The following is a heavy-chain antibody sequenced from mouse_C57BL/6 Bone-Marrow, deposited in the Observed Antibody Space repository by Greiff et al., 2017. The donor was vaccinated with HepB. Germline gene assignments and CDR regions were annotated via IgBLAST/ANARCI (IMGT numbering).Heavy chain of an antibody. J-gene: IGHJ4*01. D-gene: IGHD2-5*01. V-gene: IGHV7-1*01. CDR1: GFTFSDFY. CDR2: SRNKANDYTT. Sequence: EVQVVESGGGLVQSGRSLRLSCATSGFTFSDFYMEWVRQAPGKGLEWIAASRNKANDYTTEYSASVKGRFIVSRDTSQSILYLQMNALRAEDTAIYYCARDAYYSNYYAMDYWGQGTSVTVSS. CDR3: ARDAYYSNYYAMDY.